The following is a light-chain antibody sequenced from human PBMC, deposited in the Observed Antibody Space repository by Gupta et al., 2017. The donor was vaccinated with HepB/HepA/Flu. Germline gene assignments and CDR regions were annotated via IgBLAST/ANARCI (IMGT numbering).Light chain of an antibody. CDR2: WAS. CDR3: QHHYVSPIS. CDR1: QSVLFSTNKRNY. J-gene: IGKJ3*01. V-gene: IGKV4-1*01. Sequence: DIVMTQSPDSLDVSLGETATVNCKSSQSVLFSTNKRNYIPWYQKKPGQLPERLFSWASTRHSVVPDRFVGGGSGTDFTLTSNILQADDVAVYYCQHHYVSPISFGPGTKVESK.